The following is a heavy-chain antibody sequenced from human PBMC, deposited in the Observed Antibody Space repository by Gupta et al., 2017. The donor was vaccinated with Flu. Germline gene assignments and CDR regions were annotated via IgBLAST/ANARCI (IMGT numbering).Heavy chain of an antibody. CDR2: SSRSRSYI. V-gene: IGHV3-21*01. CDR1: GFILPSYD. CDR3: VRDHSTTWRRGNYFDH. J-gene: IGHJ4*02. D-gene: IGHD2-2*01. Sequence: EVHLVSSGRGLVKPGASLRLSCPVSGFILPSYDINWVRQAPGKGLGWIASSSRSRSYIYYADSVKGRFTITRDNANNSVSLQMASLRSDDTALYYCVRDHSTTWRRGNYFDHWGQGILVTVSS.